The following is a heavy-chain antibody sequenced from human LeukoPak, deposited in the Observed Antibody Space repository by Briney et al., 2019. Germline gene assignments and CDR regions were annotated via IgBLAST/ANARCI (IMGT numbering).Heavy chain of an antibody. J-gene: IGHJ3*01. V-gene: IGHV3-7*01. Sequence: GGSLRLSCVASGFIIGSYWMSWVRQAPGRGLEWVANIRQDGSEKYYVDSVKGRLTISRDNAKNSLYLQMNNLTAADTAIYYCARAGYYGDDAFDLWGQGTRVTVSS. CDR1: GFIIGSYW. CDR2: IRQDGSEK. D-gene: IGHD2/OR15-2a*01. CDR3: ARAGYYGDDAFDL.